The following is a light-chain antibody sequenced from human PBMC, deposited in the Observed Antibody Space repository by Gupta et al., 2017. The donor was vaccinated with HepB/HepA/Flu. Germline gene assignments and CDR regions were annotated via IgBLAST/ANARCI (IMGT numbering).Light chain of an antibody. CDR1: NISSKR. Sequence: SYVLTPPPSVSVAPGKTARITCGGNNISSKRVHWYQQKPGQAPVLVVDDNDLRPSGITERLSGSNAGNTATLTISTVEAGEEAYYYCPVWDSLNDLPVFGIGTKVTVL. CDR3: PVWDSLNDLPV. V-gene: IGLV3-21*03. J-gene: IGLJ1*01. CDR2: DND.